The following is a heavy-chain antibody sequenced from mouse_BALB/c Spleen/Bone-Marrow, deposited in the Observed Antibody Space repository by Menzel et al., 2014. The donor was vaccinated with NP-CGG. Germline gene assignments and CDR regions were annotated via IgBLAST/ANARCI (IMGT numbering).Heavy chain of an antibody. CDR1: GYAFSSSW. Sequence: QVQLQQSGPELVKPGASVKISCKASGYAFSSSWMNWVKQRPGQGLEWIGRIYPGDGDTNYNGKFKGKATLTADKSSSTAYMQLSSLTSVDPAVYFCARQLGLYAMDYWSQGTSVTVSS. CDR2: IYPGDGDT. V-gene: IGHV1-82*01. CDR3: ARQLGLYAMDY. J-gene: IGHJ4*01. D-gene: IGHD3-1*01.